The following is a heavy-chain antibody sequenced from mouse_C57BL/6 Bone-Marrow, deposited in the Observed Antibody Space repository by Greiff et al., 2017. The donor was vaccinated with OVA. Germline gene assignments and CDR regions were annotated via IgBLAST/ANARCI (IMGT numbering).Heavy chain of an antibody. V-gene: IGHV1-82*01. CDR1: GYAFSSSW. J-gene: IGHJ3*01. CDR3: ARSIINYDYDGWFAY. Sequence: QVQLQQSGPELVKPGASVKISCKASGYAFSSSWMNWVKQRPGKGLEWIGRIYPGDGDTNYNGKFKGKATLTADKSSSTAYMQLSSLTSEDSAVYFCARSIINYDYDGWFAYWGQGTLVTVSA. D-gene: IGHD2-4*01. CDR2: IYPGDGDT.